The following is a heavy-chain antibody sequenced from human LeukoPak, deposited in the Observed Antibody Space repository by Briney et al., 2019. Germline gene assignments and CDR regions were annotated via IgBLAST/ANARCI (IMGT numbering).Heavy chain of an antibody. CDR2: ISSSSNTI. CDR3: ARGRIMAY. D-gene: IGHD3-16*01. Sequence: GGSLRLSCAASGFTFSNAWMTWVRQAPGKGLEWVSYISSSSNTIYYADSVKGRFTISRDNAKNSLYLQMNSLRAEDTAVYYCARGRIMAYWGQGTLVTVSS. J-gene: IGHJ4*02. V-gene: IGHV3-48*04. CDR1: GFTFSNAW.